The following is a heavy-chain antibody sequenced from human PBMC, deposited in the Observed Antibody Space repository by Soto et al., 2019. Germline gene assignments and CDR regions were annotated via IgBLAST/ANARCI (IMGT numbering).Heavy chain of an antibody. J-gene: IGHJ4*02. CDR1: GGSFSGYY. D-gene: IGHD6-25*01. CDR2: INHSGST. Sequence: SETLSLTCAVYGGSFSGYYWSWIRQPPGKGLEWIGEINHSGSTNYNPSLKSRVTISVDTSKNQFSLKLSSVTAADTAVYYCARESSNGPPGGGDYWGQGTLVTVSS. CDR3: ARESSNGPPGGGDY. V-gene: IGHV4-34*01.